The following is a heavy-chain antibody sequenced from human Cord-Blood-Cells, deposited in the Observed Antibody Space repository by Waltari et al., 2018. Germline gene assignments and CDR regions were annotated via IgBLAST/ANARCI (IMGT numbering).Heavy chain of an antibody. CDR1: GGSISSYY. V-gene: IGHV4-4*07. D-gene: IGHD1-26*01. J-gene: IGHJ4*02. CDR3: ARGVSSTGIWGSGSYYFDY. Sequence: QVQLQESGPGLVKPSETLSLTCTVSGGSISSYYWRWIRQPAGAGLEWIGRIYTSGSTNYNPSRKSRVTMSVDTSKNQFSLKLISVTAADTAVYYCARGVSSTGIWGSGSYYFDYWGQGTLVTVSS. CDR2: IYTSGST.